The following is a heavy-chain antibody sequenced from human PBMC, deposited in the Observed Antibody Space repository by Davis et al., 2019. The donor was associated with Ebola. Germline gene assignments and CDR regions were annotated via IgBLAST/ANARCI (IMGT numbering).Heavy chain of an antibody. D-gene: IGHD3-3*01. CDR3: ARAPITIFGVLKGDWFDP. Sequence: AASVKVSCKASGYTFTNYGFTWVRQAPGQGLEWMGWISAYTGNTNYAQKLQGRVTMTTDTSTSTAYMELRSLRSDDTAVYYCARAPITIFGVLKGDWFDPWGQGSLVTVSS. V-gene: IGHV1-18*01. CDR1: GYTFTNYG. J-gene: IGHJ5*02. CDR2: ISAYTGNT.